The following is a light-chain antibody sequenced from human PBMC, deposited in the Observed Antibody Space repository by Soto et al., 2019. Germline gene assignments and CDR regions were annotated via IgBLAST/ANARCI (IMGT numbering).Light chain of an antibody. CDR3: QQYVNWPKT. CDR2: DTV. V-gene: IGKV3-15*01. J-gene: IGKJ1*01. CDR1: QSVSDK. Sequence: EIMMTQSPDTLSVSPGERATLSCRASQSVSDKVAWCQQTSGQPPKLLIYDTVSRAAGVPGRFSGSGSGTEFTLTISSLQSEDYGVYFCQQYVNWPKTFGHGTKVDIK.